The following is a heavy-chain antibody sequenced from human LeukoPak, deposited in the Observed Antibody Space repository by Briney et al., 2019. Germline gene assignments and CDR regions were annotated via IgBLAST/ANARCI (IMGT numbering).Heavy chain of an antibody. J-gene: IGHJ5*02. CDR2: ISSSSSTI. Sequence: GGSLRLSCAASGFTFSSYSMNWVRQAPGKGLEWVSYISSSSSTIYYADSVKGRFTISRDNAKNSLYLQMNSLRAEDTAVYYCAKDPPVVTATSYNWFDPWGQGTLVTVSS. CDR3: AKDPPVVTATSYNWFDP. D-gene: IGHD2-21*02. CDR1: GFTFSSYS. V-gene: IGHV3-48*04.